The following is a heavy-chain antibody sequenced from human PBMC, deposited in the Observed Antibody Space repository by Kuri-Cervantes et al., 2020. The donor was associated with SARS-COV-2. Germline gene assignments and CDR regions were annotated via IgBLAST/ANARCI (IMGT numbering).Heavy chain of an antibody. J-gene: IGHJ5*02. CDR2: ISSNGGST. Sequence: GESLKISCAASGFTFSSYAMHWVRQAPGKGLEYVSAISSNGGSTYYANSVKGRFTISRDNSKNTLYLQMGSLRAEDMAVHYCAIPMIVVVIVGGSGKPNWFDPWGQGTLVTVSS. CDR3: AIPMIVVVIVGGSGKPNWFDP. CDR1: GFTFSSYA. D-gene: IGHD3-22*01. V-gene: IGHV3-64*01.